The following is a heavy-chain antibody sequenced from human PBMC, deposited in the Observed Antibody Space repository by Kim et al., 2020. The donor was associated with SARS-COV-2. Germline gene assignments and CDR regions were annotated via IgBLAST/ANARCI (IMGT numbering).Heavy chain of an antibody. CDR2: IYYSGST. CDR3: ARDPSVLPGDYGMDV. D-gene: IGHD2-15*01. J-gene: IGHJ6*02. CDR1: GGSISSYY. Sequence: SETLSLTCTVSGGSISSYYWSWIRQPPGKGLEWIGYIYYSGSTNYNPSLKSRVTISVDTSKNQFSLKLSSVTAADTAVYYCARDPSVLPGDYGMDVWGQGTTVTVSS. V-gene: IGHV4-59*01.